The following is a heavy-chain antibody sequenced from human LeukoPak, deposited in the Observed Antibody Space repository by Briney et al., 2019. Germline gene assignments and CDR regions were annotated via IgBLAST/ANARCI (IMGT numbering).Heavy chain of an antibody. Sequence: GGSLRLSCAASGFTFSNYNIIWVRQAPGKGLEWVSYISSSSSAIYYADSVEGRFTISRDNAKNSLYLQMNSLRAEDTAVYYCARVSLVGTPTRWGYFDYWGQGTLVTVSS. CDR2: ISSSSSAI. J-gene: IGHJ4*02. D-gene: IGHD1-1*01. CDR1: GFTFSNYN. CDR3: ARVSLVGTPTRWGYFDY. V-gene: IGHV3-48*01.